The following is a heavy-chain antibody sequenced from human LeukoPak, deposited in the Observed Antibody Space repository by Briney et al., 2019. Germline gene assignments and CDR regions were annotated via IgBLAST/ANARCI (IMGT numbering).Heavy chain of an antibody. Sequence: GGSLRLSCAGSGFAFNVFGMHWLRQAPGKGLEWVALAKADGISKYYADSVKGRFTISRDDADNTAYLEMNSLRPEDTAVYYCARKLTSSRRFDRWGQGTLVTVSS. V-gene: IGHV3-30*19. CDR1: GFAFNVFG. D-gene: IGHD1-14*01. CDR3: ARKLTSSRRFDR. J-gene: IGHJ5*02. CDR2: AKADGISK.